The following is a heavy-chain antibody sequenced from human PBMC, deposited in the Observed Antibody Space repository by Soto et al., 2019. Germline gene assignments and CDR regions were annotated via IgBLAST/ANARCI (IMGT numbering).Heavy chain of an antibody. Sequence: QITLKESGPPLVKPTETLTLTCTVSGFPLSARGVGVGWIRQPPGKALEWLAVIYWNDDKRYSPSLKSRLTITKDTSKNQVVLTMTNTDPVDTANDYCAHSPWGSAPDYWGQGTLVTVSS. CDR2: IYWNDDK. D-gene: IGHD3-16*01. V-gene: IGHV2-5*01. CDR1: GFPLSARGVG. CDR3: AHSPWGSAPDY. J-gene: IGHJ4*02.